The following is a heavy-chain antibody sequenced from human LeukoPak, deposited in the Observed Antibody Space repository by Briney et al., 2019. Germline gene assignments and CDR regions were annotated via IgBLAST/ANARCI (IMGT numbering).Heavy chain of an antibody. D-gene: IGHD3-9*01. J-gene: IGHJ4*02. V-gene: IGHV3-48*02. CDR2: IGIGGSPL. CDR1: GFTFSTYS. Sequence: GGSLRLSCVASGFTFSTYSMNWVRQAPGKGLEWISYIGIGGSPLSYADSVKGRFTISRDNAKNSLYLQMNSLRDDDTAVYYCARDHDWAFDNWGQGTLVTVSS. CDR3: ARDHDWAFDN.